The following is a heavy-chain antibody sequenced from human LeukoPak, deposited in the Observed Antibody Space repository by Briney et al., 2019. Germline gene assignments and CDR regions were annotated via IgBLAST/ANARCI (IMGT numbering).Heavy chain of an antibody. CDR1: GGSISSSSHY. J-gene: IGHJ5*02. D-gene: IGHD5-12*01. Sequence: PSETLSLTCTVSGGSISSSSHYWGWIRQPPGKGLEWIGSMDYSGSTYYNPSLKSRVTISVDTSKNQFSLKLSSVTAADTAVYYCARGVHGYSGYEWFDPWGQGTLVTVSS. CDR2: MDYSGST. CDR3: ARGVHGYSGYEWFDP. V-gene: IGHV4-39*07.